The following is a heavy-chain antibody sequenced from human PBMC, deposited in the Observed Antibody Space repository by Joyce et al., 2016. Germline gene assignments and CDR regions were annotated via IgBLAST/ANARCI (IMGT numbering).Heavy chain of an antibody. V-gene: IGHV3-53*01. Sequence: EVQLVESGGGLIQPGGSLRLSCAASGFTVYNNYMNWFRQAPGKGLEWVSLVYSGGSTSYADSVKGRFTISRDISKNTLYLQMNSLRAEDSAVYYCTTSPSVGYWGQGTLVTVSS. CDR2: VYSGGST. CDR1: GFTVYNNY. CDR3: TTSPSVGY. D-gene: IGHD1-26*01. J-gene: IGHJ4*02.